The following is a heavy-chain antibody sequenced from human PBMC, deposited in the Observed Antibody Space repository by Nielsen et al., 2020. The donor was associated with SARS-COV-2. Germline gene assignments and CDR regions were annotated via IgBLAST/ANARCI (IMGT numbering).Heavy chain of an antibody. D-gene: IGHD1/OR15-1a*01. CDR3: ARDLGGTGDYYYGMDV. CDR2: INPSGGST. V-gene: IGHV1-46*01. J-gene: IGHJ6*02. Sequence: VKVSCKASGYTFTSYYLHWVRQAPGQGLEWMGIINPSGGSTTYAQKFQGSVTLTRDTSTGTVYMELSSLRTEDTAVYYCARDLGGTGDYYYGMDVWGQGTTVTVSS. CDR1: GYTFTSYY.